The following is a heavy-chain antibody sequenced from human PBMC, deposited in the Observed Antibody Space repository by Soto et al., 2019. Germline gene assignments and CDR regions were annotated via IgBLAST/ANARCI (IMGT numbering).Heavy chain of an antibody. J-gene: IGHJ3*02. CDR2: INHNSGGT. V-gene: IGHV1-2*04. Sequence: QVQLVQSGAEVKKPGASVKVSCKASGYTFTGYYMHWVRQAPGQGLEWMGWINHNSGGTNYAQKFQGWVTKTRDTSISTAYMELSRLRSDDTAVYYCARGNSLLWFGELLAGDDAFDIWGQGTMVTVSS. D-gene: IGHD3-10*01. CDR1: GYTFTGYY. CDR3: ARGNSLLWFGELLAGDDAFDI.